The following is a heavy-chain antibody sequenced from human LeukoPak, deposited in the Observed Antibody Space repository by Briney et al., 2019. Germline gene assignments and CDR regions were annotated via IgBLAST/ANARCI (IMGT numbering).Heavy chain of an antibody. CDR3: AGDRGGIAAAAHLDV. CDR2: IKQDGSEK. Sequence: GGSLRLSCAASGFTFSSYWMSWVRQAPGKGLEWVANIKQDGSEKYYVDSVKGRFTISRDNAKNSLYLQMNSLRAEDTAVYYCAGDRGGIAAAAHLDVWGKGTTVTVSS. J-gene: IGHJ6*04. CDR1: GFTFSSYW. V-gene: IGHV3-7*01. D-gene: IGHD6-13*01.